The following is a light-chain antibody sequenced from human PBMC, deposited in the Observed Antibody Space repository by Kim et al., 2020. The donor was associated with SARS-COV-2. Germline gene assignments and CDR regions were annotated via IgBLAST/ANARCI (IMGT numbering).Light chain of an antibody. Sequence: QSVLTQSPSASASLGASVKLTCTLSSGHSSYAIAWHQQQREKGPRYLMKVNSDGSHSKGDGIPDRFSGSSSGAERYLTISSLQSEDEGDYYCQTWGTGIRVFGGGTKVTVL. V-gene: IGLV4-69*02. CDR2: VNSDGSH. J-gene: IGLJ2*01. CDR1: SGHSSYA. CDR3: QTWGTGIRV.